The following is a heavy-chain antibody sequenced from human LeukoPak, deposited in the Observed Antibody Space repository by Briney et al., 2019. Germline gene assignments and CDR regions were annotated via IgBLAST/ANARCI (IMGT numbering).Heavy chain of an antibody. CDR3: AREPRIYDILTGYQKGLDAFDI. D-gene: IGHD3-9*01. V-gene: IGHV4-30-4*07. J-gene: IGHJ3*02. CDR1: GGSISSGGYS. Sequence: SETLSLACAVSGGSISSGGYSWSWIRQPPGKGLEWIGYIYYSGSTYYNPSLRSRVTISVDTSKNQFSLKLSSVTAADTAVYYCAREPRIYDILTGYQKGLDAFDIWGQGTMVTVSS. CDR2: IYYSGST.